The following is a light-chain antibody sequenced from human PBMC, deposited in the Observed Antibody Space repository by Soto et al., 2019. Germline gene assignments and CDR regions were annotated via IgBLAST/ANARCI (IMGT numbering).Light chain of an antibody. CDR1: QGIISY. V-gene: IGKV1-9*01. Sequence: DIQLTQSPSFLSASVGDRVTITCRASQGIISYFAWYQQKPGNAPKLLFYAASTLQSGVPTRFSGSGSGKEFTRTISSLQLEDFATYYCQQLNSYPFTFGGGTKVEIK. CDR2: AAS. J-gene: IGKJ4*01. CDR3: QQLNSYPFT.